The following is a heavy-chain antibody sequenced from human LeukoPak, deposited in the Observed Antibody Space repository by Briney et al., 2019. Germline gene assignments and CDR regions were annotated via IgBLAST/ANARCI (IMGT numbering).Heavy chain of an antibody. D-gene: IGHD2-2*01. Sequence: GGSLRLSCAASGFTFNDAWMNWVRQAPGKGLEWVGRIKKKRDGGTADYAAPVKGRFTISRDDSKNMLYLQMNSLRAEDTAVYYCAKDSDIVVVPAAMEIDYWGQGTLVTVSS. CDR3: AKDSDIVVVPAAMEIDY. CDR1: GFTFNDAW. V-gene: IGHV3-15*07. CDR2: IKKKRDGGTA. J-gene: IGHJ4*02.